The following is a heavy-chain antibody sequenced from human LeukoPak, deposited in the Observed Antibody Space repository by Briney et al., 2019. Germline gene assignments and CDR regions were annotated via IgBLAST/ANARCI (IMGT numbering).Heavy chain of an antibody. CDR2: ISGSGGST. D-gene: IGHD3-10*01. J-gene: IGHJ4*02. CDR1: GFTFSSYA. Sequence: GRSLRLSCAASGFTFSSYAMSWVRQAPGKGLEWVSAISGSGGSTYYADSVKGRFTISRDNSKNTLYLQMNSLRAEDTAVYYCAKFYYGSGSYPFDYWGQGTLVTVSS. CDR3: AKFYYGSGSYPFDY. V-gene: IGHV3-23*01.